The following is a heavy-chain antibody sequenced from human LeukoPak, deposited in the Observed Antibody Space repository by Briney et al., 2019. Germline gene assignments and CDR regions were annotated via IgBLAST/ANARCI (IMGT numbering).Heavy chain of an antibody. CDR1: GGSIDTSYYY. CDR2: IYNSGRT. J-gene: IGHJ4*02. V-gene: IGHV4-39*01. D-gene: IGHD1-26*01. CDR3: ARRPSGSYFGY. Sequence: KPSDTLSLTCSVSGGSIDTSYYYWDWIRQPQGKGLGWIESIYNSGRTYYNTALKSRVTISVDTSKKQFSLKLSSMTAADTAVYYCARRPSGSYFGYWGQGTLVTVSS.